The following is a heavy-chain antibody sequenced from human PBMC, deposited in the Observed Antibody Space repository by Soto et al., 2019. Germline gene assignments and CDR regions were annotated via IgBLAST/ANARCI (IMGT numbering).Heavy chain of an antibody. D-gene: IGHD3-22*01. CDR3: ARNREAMIVVVSQAPLDY. CDR2: ISYDGSNK. V-gene: IGHV3-30-3*01. CDR1: GFTFSSYA. Sequence: GGSLRLSCAASGFTFSSYAMHWVRQAPGKGLEWVAVISYDGSNKYYADSVKGRFTISRDNSKNTLYLQMNSLRAEDTAVYYCARNREAMIVVVSQAPLDYWGQGTLVTVSS. J-gene: IGHJ4*02.